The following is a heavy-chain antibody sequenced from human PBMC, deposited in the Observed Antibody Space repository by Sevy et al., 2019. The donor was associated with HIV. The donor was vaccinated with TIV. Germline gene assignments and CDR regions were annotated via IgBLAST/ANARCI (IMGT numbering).Heavy chain of an antibody. CDR2: MNPNSGNT. J-gene: IGHJ1*01. CDR1: GYTFTSYD. Sequence: ASVKVSCKASGYTFTSYDINWVRQATGQGLEWMGWMNPNSGNTGYAQNFQGRVTMTRNTSISTAYMELSSLRSEETAMYYCARGGGSYLEYFQHWGQGTLVTVSS. D-gene: IGHD1-26*01. CDR3: ARGGGSYLEYFQH. V-gene: IGHV1-8*01.